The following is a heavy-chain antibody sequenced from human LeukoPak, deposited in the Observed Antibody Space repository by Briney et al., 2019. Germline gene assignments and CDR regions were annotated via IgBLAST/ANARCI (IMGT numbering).Heavy chain of an antibody. V-gene: IGHV3-30*03. CDR3: ARVNTIFGVDIVSLGAEFEF. J-gene: IGHJ4*02. Sequence: GGSLRLSCGASGFTFSTYAMHWVRQAPGKGLECVSVISYDGTKKVYADSVKGRFTISRDNSNDTLYLQMNSLRPEDTALYYCARVNTIFGVDIVSLGAEFEFWGQGTLVTVSS. CDR1: GFTFSTYA. CDR2: ISYDGTKK. D-gene: IGHD3-3*02.